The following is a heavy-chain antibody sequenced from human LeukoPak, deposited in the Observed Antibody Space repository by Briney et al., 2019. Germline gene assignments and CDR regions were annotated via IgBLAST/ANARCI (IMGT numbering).Heavy chain of an antibody. CDR2: INSSGSTI. D-gene: IGHD6-19*01. Sequence: GGSLRLSCAASGFTFSSYGMNWVRQAPGKGLEWVSYINSSGSTIYYADSVKGRFTISRDNAKNSLYLQMNSLGAEDTAVYYCARDTPRYSSGWYYYYGMDVWGQGTTVTVSS. J-gene: IGHJ6*02. CDR3: ARDTPRYSSGWYYYYGMDV. CDR1: GFTFSSYG. V-gene: IGHV3-48*03.